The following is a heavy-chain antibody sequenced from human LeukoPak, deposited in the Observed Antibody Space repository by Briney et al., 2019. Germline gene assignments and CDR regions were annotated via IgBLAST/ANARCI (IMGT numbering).Heavy chain of an antibody. V-gene: IGHV3-30-3*01. J-gene: IGHJ4*03. CDR2: ISSDATIT. D-gene: IGHD1-26*01. CDR3: ARDPAPGIPDYLDY. Sequence: PGGSLRLSCAASGFSFRDYAMHWVRQAPGKGPEWVAVISSDATITVYLDSVKGRFTISRDNSNNILQLQMDSLRTEDTALYFCARDPAPGIPDYLDYWGHGTLVTVSS. CDR1: GFSFRDYA.